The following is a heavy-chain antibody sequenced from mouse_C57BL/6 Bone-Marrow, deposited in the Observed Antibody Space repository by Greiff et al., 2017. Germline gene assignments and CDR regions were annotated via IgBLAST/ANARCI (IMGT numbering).Heavy chain of an antibody. D-gene: IGHD2-3*01. CDR2: ISNGGGST. J-gene: IGHJ4*01. Sequence: DVKLVESGGGLVQPGGSLKLSCAASGFTFSDYYMYWVRQTPEKRLEWVAYISNGGGSTYYPDTVKGRFTISRDNAKNTLYLQMSRLKSEDTAMYYCARHDGYYVRAMDYWGQGTSVTVSS. V-gene: IGHV5-12*01. CDR1: GFTFSDYY. CDR3: ARHDGYYVRAMDY.